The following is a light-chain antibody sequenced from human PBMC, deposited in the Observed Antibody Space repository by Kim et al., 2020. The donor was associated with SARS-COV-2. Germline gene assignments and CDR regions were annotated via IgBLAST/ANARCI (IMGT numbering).Light chain of an antibody. CDR1: QDIMNF. Sequence: SASVGDRVTITCQASQDIMNFLNWFQHKPGKAPKLLIYDASTLGAGVPSRFSGSGSGTDFTFTISSLQPEDIATYYCQHFDSLPYTFGQGTKLEIK. V-gene: IGKV1-33*01. CDR3: QHFDSLPYT. J-gene: IGKJ2*01. CDR2: DAS.